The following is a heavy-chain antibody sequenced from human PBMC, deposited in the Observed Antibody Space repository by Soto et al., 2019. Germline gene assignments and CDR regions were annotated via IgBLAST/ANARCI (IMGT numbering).Heavy chain of an antibody. CDR2: ISAYNGNT. V-gene: IGHV1-18*01. D-gene: IGHD3-9*01. Sequence: QVQLVQSGAEVKKPGASVKVSCKASGYTFTSYGISWVRQAPGQGLEWMGWISAYNGNTNYAQKLQGRVTMTTDTSKSTAYMELRGLRSDDTAVYYCTRFEYYDILTCYYPYNWFDPWGQGTLVTVSS. J-gene: IGHJ5*02. CDR1: GYTFTSYG. CDR3: TRFEYYDILTCYYPYNWFDP.